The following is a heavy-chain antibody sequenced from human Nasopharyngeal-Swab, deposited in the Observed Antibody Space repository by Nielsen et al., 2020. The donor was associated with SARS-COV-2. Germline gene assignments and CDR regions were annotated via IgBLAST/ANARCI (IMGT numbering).Heavy chain of an antibody. D-gene: IGHD3-22*01. CDR2: INHSGNT. J-gene: IGHJ4*02. CDR3: ARGVAGVSMIVVVLTGGSYHFDY. Sequence: SETLSLTCAVYGGSFSAYDWSWIRQPPGKGLEWIGEINHSGNTNYNPSLKSRVTISLDTSKNQFSLKLSSVTAADTAVYYCARGVAGVSMIVVVLTGGSYHFDYWGQETLVTVSS. CDR1: GGSFSAYD. V-gene: IGHV4-34*01.